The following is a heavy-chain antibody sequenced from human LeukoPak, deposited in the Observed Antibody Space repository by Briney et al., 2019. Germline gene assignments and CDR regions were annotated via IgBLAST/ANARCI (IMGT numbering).Heavy chain of an antibody. V-gene: IGHV4-59*01. CDR3: ARASITMNYYYMDV. CDR1: GGSFSSYY. D-gene: IGHD3-22*01. J-gene: IGHJ6*03. CDR2: IYYSGST. Sequence: SETLSLTCAVYGGSFSSYYWSWIRQPPGKGLEWIGYIYYSGSTNYNPSLKSRVTISVDTSKNQFSLKLSSVTAADTAVYYCARASITMNYYYMDVWGKGTTVTVSS.